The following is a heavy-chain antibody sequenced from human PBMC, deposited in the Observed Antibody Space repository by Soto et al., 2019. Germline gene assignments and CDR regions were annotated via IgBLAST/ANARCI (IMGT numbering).Heavy chain of an antibody. CDR3: ARRPQGIGPALYYFDS. D-gene: IGHD3-16*01. Sequence: QVQLVQSGAEVKKPGSSVKVSCKASGGTFNTYTFSWVRQAPGQGLEWMGGIIPLFGTPKYAQKFQGRVTITADASTSTGYMELTSLTSDDTAVYYRARRPQGIGPALYYFDSWGQGTRVTVSS. CDR1: GGTFNTYT. J-gene: IGHJ4*02. V-gene: IGHV1-69*01. CDR2: IIPLFGTP.